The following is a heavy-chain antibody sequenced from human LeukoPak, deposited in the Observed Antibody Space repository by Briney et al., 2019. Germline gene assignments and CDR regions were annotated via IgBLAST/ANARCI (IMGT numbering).Heavy chain of an antibody. V-gene: IGHV3-7*04. CDR1: GFTFSSYW. J-gene: IGHJ4*02. CDR3: ARAYYDFWSGYPYYFDY. Sequence: PGGSLRLFCAASGFTFSSYWMSWVRQAPGKGLEWVANIKQDGSEKYYVDSVKGRFTISRDNAKNSLYLQMNSLRAEDTAVYYCARAYYDFWSGYPYYFDYWGQGTLDTVSS. D-gene: IGHD3-3*01. CDR2: IKQDGSEK.